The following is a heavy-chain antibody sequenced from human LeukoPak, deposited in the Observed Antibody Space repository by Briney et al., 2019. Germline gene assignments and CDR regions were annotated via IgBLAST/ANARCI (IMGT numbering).Heavy chain of an antibody. D-gene: IGHD2-21*02. V-gene: IGHV3-33*01. CDR2: IWYDGSNK. CDR3: ARGPHSVVVTATDY. J-gene: IGHJ4*02. CDR1: GFTFSSYG. Sequence: GGSLRLSCAASGFTFSSYGMHWVRQAPGKGLEWVVVIWYDGSNKYYADSVKGRFTISRDNSKNTLYLQMNSLRAEDTAVYYCARGPHSVVVTATDYWGQGTLVSVSS.